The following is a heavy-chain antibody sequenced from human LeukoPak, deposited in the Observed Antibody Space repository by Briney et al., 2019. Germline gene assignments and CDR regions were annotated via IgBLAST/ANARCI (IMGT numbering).Heavy chain of an antibody. D-gene: IGHD6-19*01. J-gene: IGHJ6*02. CDR1: GGSFSGYY. CDR2: IYYSGST. V-gene: IGHV4-59*08. CDR3: ARHLVSGWYSNPLTDTYYYYYGMDV. Sequence: PSETLSLTCAVSGGSFSGYYWYWIRQPPGKGLEWIGYIYYSGSTNYNPSLKSRVTISVDTSKNQFSLKLSSVTAADTAVYYCARHLVSGWYSNPLTDTYYYYYGMDVWGQGTTVTVSS.